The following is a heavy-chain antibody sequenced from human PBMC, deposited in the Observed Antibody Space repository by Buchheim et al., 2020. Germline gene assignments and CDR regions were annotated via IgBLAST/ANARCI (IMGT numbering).Heavy chain of an antibody. CDR3: AREEIAVAGTSYYGMDV. D-gene: IGHD6-19*01. V-gene: IGHV1-2*04. J-gene: IGHJ6*02. CDR1: GYTFTGYY. Sequence: QVQLVQSGAEVKKPGASVKVSCKASGYTFTGYYMHWVRQAPGQGLEWMGWINPNSGGTNYAQKFQGWVTMTRETSISTAYMELSRLRSDDTAVYYCAREEIAVAGTSYYGMDVWGQGTT. CDR2: INPNSGGT.